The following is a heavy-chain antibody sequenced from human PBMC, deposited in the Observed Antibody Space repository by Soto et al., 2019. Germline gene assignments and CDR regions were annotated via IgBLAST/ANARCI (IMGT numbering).Heavy chain of an antibody. Sequence: VQLVQSAAEVKKPGASVKVSCKASGYTLTNYAISSVRQSPGQGPEWMGWINTYNGNSNYAQKFQGRVTMTTDTSTNTAYMELRSLTSDDTAVYYCARDCTGGSCFCIYWGQGTLVTVSS. J-gene: IGHJ4*02. D-gene: IGHD2-15*01. CDR3: ARDCTGGSCFCIY. CDR1: GYTLTNYA. V-gene: IGHV1-18*01. CDR2: INTYNGNS.